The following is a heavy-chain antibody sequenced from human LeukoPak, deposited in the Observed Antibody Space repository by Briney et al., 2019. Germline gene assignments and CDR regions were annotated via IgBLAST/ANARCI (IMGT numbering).Heavy chain of an antibody. CDR3: ARPYYYDSSGYYYFDY. Sequence: PSETLSLTCAVYGGSFSGYYWSWIRQPPGKGLEWIGEINHSGSTNYNPSLKSRVTISVDTSKNRFSLKLSSVTAADTAVYHCARPYYYDSSGYYYFDYWGQGTLVTVSS. D-gene: IGHD3-22*01. CDR2: INHSGST. CDR1: GGSFSGYY. J-gene: IGHJ4*02. V-gene: IGHV4-34*01.